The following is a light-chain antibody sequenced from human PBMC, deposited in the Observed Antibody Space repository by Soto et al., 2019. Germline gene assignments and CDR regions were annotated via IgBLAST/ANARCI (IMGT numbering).Light chain of an antibody. CDR3: AAWDDSLNAVV. J-gene: IGLJ2*01. CDR2: SNH. Sequence: QSVLTQPPSASGTPGQRVTISCSGSSSNIGSNTVNWYQQLPGTAPKLLIYSNHQRPSGVPDRFSGSKSDTSASLAISGLQSEDEADYYCAAWDDSLNAVVFGGGTKLTVL. CDR1: SSNIGSNT. V-gene: IGLV1-44*01.